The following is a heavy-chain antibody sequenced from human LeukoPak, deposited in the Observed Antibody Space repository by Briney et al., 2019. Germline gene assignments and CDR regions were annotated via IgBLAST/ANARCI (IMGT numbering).Heavy chain of an antibody. CDR3: TTRLQHHFDY. V-gene: IGHV3-23*01. D-gene: IGHD4-11*01. Sequence: GGSLRLSCAASGFTFSSYAMSWVRQAPGKGLEWVSVISGSGGITYYADSVKGRITISRDNFKNTLYLQMNSLRAEDTAVYYCTTRLQHHFDYWGQGTQVTVSS. CDR2: ISGSGGIT. CDR1: GFTFSSYA. J-gene: IGHJ4*02.